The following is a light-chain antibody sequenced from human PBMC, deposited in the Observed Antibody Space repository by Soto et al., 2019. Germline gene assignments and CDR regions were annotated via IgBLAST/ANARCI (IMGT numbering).Light chain of an antibody. CDR2: AAS. CDR1: QSISTY. Sequence: DMQMTQSPLSLSASVGDRITISCRAGQSISTYLNWYQQKPGKAPNLLIYAASTLQSGVPSRFSGSGSGTEFTLTISSLQPEDFATYYCQQSYSAPFTFGGGTKVEIK. CDR3: QQSYSAPFT. V-gene: IGKV1-39*01. J-gene: IGKJ4*01.